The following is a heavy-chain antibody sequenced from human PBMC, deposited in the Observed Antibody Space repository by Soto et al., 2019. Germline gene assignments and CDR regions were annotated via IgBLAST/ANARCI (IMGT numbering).Heavy chain of an antibody. CDR1: GTISSGYG. Sequence: PGGSLRLSCTTSGTISSGYGMHWVRQAPGKGLEWVALIRSDGSNIQYADSVKGRFTISRDNSRKILYLQMDSLRADDTAVYYCARDGVGATTYFGYLDYWGQGAPVTVSS. CDR3: ARDGVGATTYFGYLDY. CDR2: IRSDGSNI. J-gene: IGHJ4*02. V-gene: IGHV3-30*02. D-gene: IGHD1-26*01.